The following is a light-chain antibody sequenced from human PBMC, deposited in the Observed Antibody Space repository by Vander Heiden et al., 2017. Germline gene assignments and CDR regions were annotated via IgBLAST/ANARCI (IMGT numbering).Light chain of an antibody. V-gene: IGKV4-1*01. CDR2: WAS. CDR1: QSVVYSSNNKNY. CDR3: QQYYSTPRT. J-gene: IGKJ5*01. Sequence: DIVMTQSPASLAVSLGERATINCKSSQSVVYSSNNKNYLAWYQQKPGQPPKLLIYWASTRESGVPDRFSGSGSGTDFTLTISSLQAEDVAVYYCQQYYSTPRTFGQGTRLEIK.